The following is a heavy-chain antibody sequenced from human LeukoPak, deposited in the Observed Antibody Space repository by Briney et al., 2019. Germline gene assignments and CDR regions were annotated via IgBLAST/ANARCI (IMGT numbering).Heavy chain of an antibody. CDR3: ARLRGSWYSRSNWFDP. CDR1: GGSISSGGYY. D-gene: IGHD6-13*01. V-gene: IGHV4-31*03. J-gene: IGHJ5*02. CDR2: IYYSGST. Sequence: SQTLSLTCTVSGGSISSGGYYWSWIRQHPEKGLEWIGYIYYSGSTYYNPSLKSRVTISVDTSKNQFSLKLSSVTAADTAVYYCARLRGSWYSRSNWFDPWGQGTLVTVSS.